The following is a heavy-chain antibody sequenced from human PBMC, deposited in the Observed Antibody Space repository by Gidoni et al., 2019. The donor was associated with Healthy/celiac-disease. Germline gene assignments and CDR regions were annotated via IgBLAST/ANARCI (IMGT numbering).Heavy chain of an antibody. Sequence: EVQLLESGGGWVQPGGSLRLSCAASGFTFSSYAMSWVRQAPGKGLEWVSAISGSGGSTYYADSVKGRFTISRDNSKDTAVYYCAKDRRGSSSWDHDAFDIWGQGTMVTVSS. J-gene: IGHJ3*02. CDR1: GFTFSSYA. CDR2: ISGSGGST. D-gene: IGHD6-13*01. CDR3: AFDI. V-gene: IGHV3-23*01.